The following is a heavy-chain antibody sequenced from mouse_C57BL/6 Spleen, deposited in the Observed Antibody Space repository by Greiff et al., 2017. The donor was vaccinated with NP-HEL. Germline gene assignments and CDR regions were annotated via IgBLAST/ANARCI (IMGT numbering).Heavy chain of an antibody. CDR3: AKTTGGTWFAY. V-gene: IGHV1-22*01. CDR2: INPNNGGT. D-gene: IGHD1-1*02. CDR1: GYTFTDYN. Sequence: EVKLVESGPELVKPGASVKMSCKASGYTFTDYNMHWVKQSHGKSLEWIGYINPNNGGTSYNQKFKGKATLTVNKSSSTAYMELRSLTSEDSAVYYCAKTTGGTWFAYWGQGTLVTVSA. J-gene: IGHJ3*01.